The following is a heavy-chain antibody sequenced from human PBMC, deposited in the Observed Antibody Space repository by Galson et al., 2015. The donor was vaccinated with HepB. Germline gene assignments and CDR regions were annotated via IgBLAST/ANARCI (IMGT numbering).Heavy chain of an antibody. CDR2: ISYDGSNT. CDR1: GFTFSNYA. Sequence: SLRLSCAASGFTFSNYAMHWVRQAPGKGLEWVAVISYDGSNTYYADSVKGRFTISRENSKNTLYLQMNSLRTEDTAVYYCARYTEDLYSFDYWGQGTLVTVSS. D-gene: IGHD1-26*01. V-gene: IGHV3-30*04. J-gene: IGHJ4*02. CDR3: ARYTEDLYSFDY.